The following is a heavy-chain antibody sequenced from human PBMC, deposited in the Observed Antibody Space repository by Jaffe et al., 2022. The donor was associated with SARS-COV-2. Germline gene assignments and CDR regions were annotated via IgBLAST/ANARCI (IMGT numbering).Heavy chain of an antibody. J-gene: IGHJ6*03. CDR3: AREGPFRGPNYYYYYMDV. V-gene: IGHV4-34*01. CDR2: IDHSGST. Sequence: QVQLQQWGAGLLKPSETLSLTCAVYGGSFSAYYWSWIRQPPGQGLEYIGDIDHSGSTNYNPSLKSRVTISVDTSKYQFSLKLSSVTAADTAVYYCAREGPFRGPNYYYYYMDVWGKGTTVTVSS. D-gene: IGHD3-10*01. CDR1: GGSFSAYY.